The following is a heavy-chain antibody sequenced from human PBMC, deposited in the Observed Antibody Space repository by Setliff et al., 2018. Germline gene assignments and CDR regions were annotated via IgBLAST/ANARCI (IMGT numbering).Heavy chain of an antibody. CDR3: VRHPYYDSSGYYSYFDY. J-gene: IGHJ4*02. CDR2: LEPGDSGI. D-gene: IGHD3-22*01. Sequence: GESLKISCQGSGYTFTNYWIGWVRQMPGKGLEWMGILEPGDSGIRYSPSFQGQVTLSADTSIATAYLHWTSLKASDTAMYYCVRHPYYDSSGYYSYFDYWGQGALVTVSS. V-gene: IGHV5-51*01. CDR1: GYTFTNYW.